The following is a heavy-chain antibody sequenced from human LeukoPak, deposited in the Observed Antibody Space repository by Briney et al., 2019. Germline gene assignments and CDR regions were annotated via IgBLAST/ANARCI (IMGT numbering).Heavy chain of an antibody. CDR1: GASISSYY. CDR2: IYYSGRT. V-gene: IGHV4-59*01. Sequence: SETLSLTCTVSGASISSYYWRWIRQPPGKGLGWIGYIYYSGRTTSNPSLKSRVTISVDTSKNQFSLKLSSVTAADTAVYYCARVLYGPAGTLHYYGMDVWGQGTTVTVSS. CDR3: ARVLYGPAGTLHYYGMDV. D-gene: IGHD6-13*01. J-gene: IGHJ6*02.